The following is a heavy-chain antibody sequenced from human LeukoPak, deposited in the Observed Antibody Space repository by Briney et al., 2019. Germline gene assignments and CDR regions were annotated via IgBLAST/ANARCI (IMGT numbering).Heavy chain of an antibody. V-gene: IGHV7-4-1*02. CDR3: AREVRAFDY. J-gene: IGHJ4*02. CDR2: VNTNTGNP. D-gene: IGHD4-11*01. CDR1: GYTFTAYA. Sequence: ASVKVSCKASGYTFTAYAMIWVRQAPGQGLEWMGWVNTNTGNPTYAQGLTGRFVFSLDTSVSTAYLQISSLKAEDTAVYYCAREVRAFDYWGQGTLVTVSS.